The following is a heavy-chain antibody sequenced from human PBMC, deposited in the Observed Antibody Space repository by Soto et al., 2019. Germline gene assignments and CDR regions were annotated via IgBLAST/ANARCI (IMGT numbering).Heavy chain of an antibody. CDR2: ISVSGNNA. Sequence: GSLRLSCAASGFAFSTFAMTWVRQAPGKGLEWVAAISVSGNNAYYADSVKGRFTISRDNSQNSVFLQMSSLRADDTAVYYCARDQLRPGILYSLGVLLPEYGLWGQGTLVTVSS. V-gene: IGHV3-23*01. CDR3: ARDQLRPGILYSLGVLLPEYGL. CDR1: GFAFSTFA. J-gene: IGHJ4*02. D-gene: IGHD3-22*01.